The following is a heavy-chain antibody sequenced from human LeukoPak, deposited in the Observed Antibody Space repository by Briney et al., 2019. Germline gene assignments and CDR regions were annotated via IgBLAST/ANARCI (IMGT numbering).Heavy chain of an antibody. CDR1: GGSFSGYY. J-gene: IGHJ6*03. Sequence: SETLSLTCAVYGGSFSGYYWSWIRQPPGKGLEWIGEINHSRSTNYNPSLKSRVTMSVDTSKNQFSLKLSSVTAADTAVYYCARSGASGYYMDVWGKGTTVTISS. V-gene: IGHV4-34*01. CDR2: INHSRST. CDR3: ARSGASGYYMDV. D-gene: IGHD3-10*01.